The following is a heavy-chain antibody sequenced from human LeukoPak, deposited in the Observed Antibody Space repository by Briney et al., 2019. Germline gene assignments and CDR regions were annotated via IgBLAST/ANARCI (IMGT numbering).Heavy chain of an antibody. CDR3: ARTILYDSSRYSLGY. CDR1: GYTFTGYY. D-gene: IGHD3-22*01. Sequence: VASVKVSCKASGYTFTGYYMHWVRQAPGQGLEWMGWINPNSGGTNYAQKFQGRVTMTRDTSISTAYMELSRLRSDDTAVYYCARTILYDSSRYSLGYGGEGTRVTVPS. J-gene: IGHJ4*02. CDR2: INPNSGGT. V-gene: IGHV1-2*02.